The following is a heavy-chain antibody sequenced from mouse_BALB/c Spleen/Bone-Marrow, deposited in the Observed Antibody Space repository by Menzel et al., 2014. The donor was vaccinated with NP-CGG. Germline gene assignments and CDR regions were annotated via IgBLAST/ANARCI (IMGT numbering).Heavy chain of an antibody. CDR1: GYTFTSYW. CDR2: IDPSDSYT. D-gene: IGHD2-4*01. CDR3: TMDDYGGGYYFDY. V-gene: IGHV1S127*01. Sequence: VQLQQSGAELVKPGASVKMSCRASGYTFTSYWMHWVKQRPGQGLEWIGTIDPSDSYTSYNQKFKGKATLTVDTSSSTAYMQLSSLTSEDSAVYYCTMDDYGGGYYFDYWGQGTTLTVSS. J-gene: IGHJ2*01.